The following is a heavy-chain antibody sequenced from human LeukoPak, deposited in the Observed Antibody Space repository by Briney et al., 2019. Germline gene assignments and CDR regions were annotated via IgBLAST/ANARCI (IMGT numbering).Heavy chain of an antibody. CDR1: GFTSGHIFTDYW. V-gene: IGHV3-7*01. D-gene: IGHD2-2*01. CDR2: INQDGSQT. Sequence: GGSLRLSCVASGFTSGHIFTDYWMTWVRQVPGKGLEWVANINQDGSQTYYLDSVKARFNISRDNAKESVSLQMNSLRAEDTAIYYCSAILYHWGQGTLVTVSS. CDR3: SAILYH. J-gene: IGHJ4*02.